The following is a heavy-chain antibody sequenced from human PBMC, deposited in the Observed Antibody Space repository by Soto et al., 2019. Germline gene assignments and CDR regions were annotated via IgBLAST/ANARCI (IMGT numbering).Heavy chain of an antibody. D-gene: IGHD3-3*01. CDR1: GYSFTSYG. V-gene: IGHV1-18*01. J-gene: IGHJ3*02. Sequence: ASVKVSCKASGYSFTSYGISWVRQAPGQGLEWMGWTNTYNGNTNYAQKFQGRVTMTSDTSTSTAYMELRSLRSDDTAVYYCARALFRFEAWEWSSYQGGGAFDIWGQGTMVTVSS. CDR3: ARALFRFEAWEWSSYQGGGAFDI. CDR2: TNTYNGNT.